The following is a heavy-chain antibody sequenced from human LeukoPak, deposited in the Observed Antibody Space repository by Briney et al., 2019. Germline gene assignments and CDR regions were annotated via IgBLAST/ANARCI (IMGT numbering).Heavy chain of an antibody. V-gene: IGHV4-38-2*02. D-gene: IGHD3-22*01. CDR2: IYHSGST. J-gene: IGHJ4*02. CDR3: ARVYYDSSGYYPFFDY. CDR1: GYSISSAYY. Sequence: SETLSLTCTVSGYSISSAYYWGWIRQPPGEGLEWIGSIYHSGSTYYNPSLRSRVTISVDTSKNHFSLGLNSVTAADTAVYYCARVYYDSSGYYPFFDYWGQGTLVTVSS.